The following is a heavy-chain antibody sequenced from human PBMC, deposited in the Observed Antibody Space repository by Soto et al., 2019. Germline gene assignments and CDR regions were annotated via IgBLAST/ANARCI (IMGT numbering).Heavy chain of an antibody. Sequence: QVTVKESGPVLVKPTETLTLTCTVSGFSFSNAGLGVSWIRQPPGKALEWLAHIFSNDEKSYSTSLKSRLTISKDTSKSQVVLIMTNMDPVDTATYYCASTYSASLYWFDPWGQGTLVTVSS. V-gene: IGHV2-26*04. D-gene: IGHD6-13*01. CDR3: ASTYSASLYWFDP. CDR2: IFSNDEK. CDR1: GFSFSNAGLG. J-gene: IGHJ5*02.